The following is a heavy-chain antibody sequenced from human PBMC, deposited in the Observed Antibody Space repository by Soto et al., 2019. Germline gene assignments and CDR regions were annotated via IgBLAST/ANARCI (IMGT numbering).Heavy chain of an antibody. CDR3: ARWSYLDD. J-gene: IGHJ1*01. CDR2: ISGSDGKT. Sequence: GSLRLSWASAGFTFGSYALTWVRQAPGKGLEWVSTISGSDGKTFYADSVKGRFSISRDTSQSTLYLQMNSLRADDTAMYYCARWSYLDDWGQGTRVTGSS. D-gene: IGHD3-10*01. V-gene: IGHV3-23*01. CDR1: GFTFGSYA.